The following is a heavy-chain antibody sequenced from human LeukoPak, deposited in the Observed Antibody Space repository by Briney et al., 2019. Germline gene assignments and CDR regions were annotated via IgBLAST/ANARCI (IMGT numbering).Heavy chain of an antibody. CDR1: GFTFSSYA. CDR3: AKDSSGWYQNDY. J-gene: IGHJ4*02. D-gene: IGHD6-19*01. CDR2: ISGSGGST. V-gene: IGHV3-23*01. Sequence: GGSLRLSCAASGFTFSSYAMSWVRQAPGKGREWVSAISGSGGSTYYADSVKGRFTISRENSKNTLYLQMNSLRAEDTAVYYCAKDSSGWYQNDYWGQGTLVTVSS.